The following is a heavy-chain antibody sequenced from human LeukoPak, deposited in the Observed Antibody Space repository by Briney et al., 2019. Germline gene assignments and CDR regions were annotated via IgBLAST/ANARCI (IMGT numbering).Heavy chain of an antibody. CDR2: ISGSGDST. CDR1: GFSLSSYT. CDR3: AKDQTPYY. J-gene: IGHJ4*02. Sequence: PGGSLRLSCTVSGFSLSSYTMTWVRQAPGKGLEWVSGISGSGDSTYYADSVKGRFTISRDNSKNTLHLQMNSLRAEDTAVYYCAKDQTPYYWGQGTLVTVSS. V-gene: IGHV3-23*01.